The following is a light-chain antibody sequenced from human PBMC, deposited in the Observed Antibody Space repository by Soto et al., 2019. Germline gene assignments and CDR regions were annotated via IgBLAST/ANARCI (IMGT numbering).Light chain of an antibody. CDR1: QSVSSY. J-gene: IGKJ4*01. CDR3: QQRSNWPRLS. V-gene: IGKV3-11*01. Sequence: IVLTQSPATLSLSPGERATLSCRASQSVSSYLAWYQQKPGQAPMLLIYDASNRATGIPARFSGSGSGTDFTVAIRSLEPEDFAVYYCQQRSNWPRLSFGGGTKVEIK. CDR2: DAS.